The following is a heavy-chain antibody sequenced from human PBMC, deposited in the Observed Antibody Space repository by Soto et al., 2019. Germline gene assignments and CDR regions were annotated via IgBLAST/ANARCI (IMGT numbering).Heavy chain of an antibody. J-gene: IGHJ6*02. CDR3: ARNSGSYYRDYYYYGMDV. D-gene: IGHD1-26*01. Sequence: QVQLVESGGGVVQPGRSLRLSCAASGFTFSSYGMHWVRQAPGKGLEWVAVIWYDGSNKYYADSVKGRFTISRDNSKNTLYLQMNSLRAEDTAVYYCARNSGSYYRDYYYYGMDVWGQGTTVTVSS. V-gene: IGHV3-33*01. CDR2: IWYDGSNK. CDR1: GFTFSSYG.